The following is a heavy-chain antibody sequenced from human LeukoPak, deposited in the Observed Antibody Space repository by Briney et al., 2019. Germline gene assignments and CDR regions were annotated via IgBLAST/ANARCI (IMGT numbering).Heavy chain of an antibody. V-gene: IGHV3-33*01. CDR1: GFTFTSYG. J-gene: IGHJ4*02. CDR2: IWYDGSKK. Sequence: PGGSLRLSCAASGFTFTSYGMHWVRQAPGKGLEWVAVIWYDGSKKYYADSVKGRFTISRDNSKNTLFLQMKSLRAEDTAVYYCVSTTSWLSPPGYWGQGTLVTVSS. CDR3: VSTTSWLSPPGY. D-gene: IGHD3-22*01.